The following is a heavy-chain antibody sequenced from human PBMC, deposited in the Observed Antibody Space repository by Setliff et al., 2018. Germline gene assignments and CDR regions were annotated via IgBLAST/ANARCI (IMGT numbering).Heavy chain of an antibody. CDR3: ARHVGIRGRGYNYYYYYMDV. Sequence: SETLSLTCIVAGDSISNSDYYWGWIRQPPGKGLEWIGRVYNTGTTNYNPSLKSRVTMSVDTSRNQFSLKLSSVTAADTALYYCARHVGIRGRGYNYYYYYMDVWGKGTTVTVSS. V-gene: IGHV4-39*01. CDR2: VYNTGTT. J-gene: IGHJ6*03. D-gene: IGHD3-10*01. CDR1: GDSISNSDYY.